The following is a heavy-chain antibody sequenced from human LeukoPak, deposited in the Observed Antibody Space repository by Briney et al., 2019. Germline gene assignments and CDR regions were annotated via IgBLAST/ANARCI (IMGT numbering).Heavy chain of an antibody. CDR3: ARGPCTSANCYWSLDY. CDR1: GASISDYW. Sequence: SETLSLTFSVSGASISDYWWSWIRQPPGKGLEYIGFVYHSSSTNYNPSLKSRVTMSLDTSKNQFSLNLNSVSAADTAVYYCARGPCTSANCYWSLDYWGQGILVTVSS. D-gene: IGHD2-2*01. J-gene: IGHJ4*02. CDR2: VYHSSST. V-gene: IGHV4-59*01.